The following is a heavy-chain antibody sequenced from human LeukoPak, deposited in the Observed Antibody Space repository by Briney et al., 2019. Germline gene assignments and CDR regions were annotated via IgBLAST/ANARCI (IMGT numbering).Heavy chain of an antibody. CDR2: IYYSGST. J-gene: IGHJ5*02. Sequence: NTSETLSLTCTVSGGSISSYYWSWIRQPPGKGLEWIGYIYYSGSTNYNPSLKSRVTISVDTSKNQFSLKLSSVTAADTAVYYCARHFRTVWSGYRWDWFDPWGQGTLVTVSS. CDR1: GGSISSYY. CDR3: ARHFRTVWSGYRWDWFDP. V-gene: IGHV4-59*08. D-gene: IGHD3-3*01.